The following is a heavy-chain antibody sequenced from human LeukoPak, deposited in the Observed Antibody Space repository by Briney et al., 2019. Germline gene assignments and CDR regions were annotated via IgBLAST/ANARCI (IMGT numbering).Heavy chain of an antibody. CDR3: ARDGQRSNVAVTNDY. J-gene: IGHJ4*02. Sequence: PGGSLRLSCAASGFTFSSYWMHWVRQAPGKGLEWVAVISYDGSNKYYADSVKGRFTISRDNSKNSLYLQMNSLRAEDTAVYYCARDGQRSNVAVTNDYWGQGTLVTVSS. D-gene: IGHD2-21*02. V-gene: IGHV3-30*03. CDR2: ISYDGSNK. CDR1: GFTFSSYW.